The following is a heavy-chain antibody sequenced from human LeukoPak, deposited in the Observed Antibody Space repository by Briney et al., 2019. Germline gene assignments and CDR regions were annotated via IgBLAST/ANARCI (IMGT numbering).Heavy chain of an antibody. CDR2: IYYSGST. V-gene: IGHV4-39*07. CDR3: ATGSGSPSPAHY. CDR1: GGSISSSSYY. D-gene: IGHD3-10*01. J-gene: IGHJ4*02. Sequence: PSETLSLTCTVSGGSISSSSYYWGWIRQPPGKGLEWIGSIYYSGSTYYNPSLKSRVTISVDTSKNQFSLKLSSVTAADTAVYYCATGSGSPSPAHYWGQGTLVTVSS.